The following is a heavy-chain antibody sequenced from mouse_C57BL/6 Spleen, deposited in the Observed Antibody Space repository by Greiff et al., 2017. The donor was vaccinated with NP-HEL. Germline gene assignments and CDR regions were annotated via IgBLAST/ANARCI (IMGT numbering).Heavy chain of an antibody. CDR3: ARSRYYFDY. Sequence: QVQLQPGAELVMPGASVKLSCKASGYTFTSYWMHWVKQRPGQGLEWIGEIDPSDSYTNYNQKFKGKSTLTVDKSSSTAYMQLSSLTSEDSAVYYCARSRYYFDYWGQGTTLTVSS. D-gene: IGHD1-1*01. V-gene: IGHV1-69*01. CDR2: IDPSDSYT. CDR1: GYTFTSYW. J-gene: IGHJ2*01.